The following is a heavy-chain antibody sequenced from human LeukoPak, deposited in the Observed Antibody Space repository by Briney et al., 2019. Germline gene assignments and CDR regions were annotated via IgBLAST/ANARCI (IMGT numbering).Heavy chain of an antibody. CDR2: INPNSGGT. CDR3: ARRGYSYDYGMSL. Sequence: ASVKVSCKASGYTFTGYYMHWVRQAPGQGLEWRGRINPNSGGTNYAQKFQGRVTMTRDTSISTAYMELSRLRSDDTAVYYCARRGYSYDYGMSLWGQGTLVTVPS. V-gene: IGHV1-2*06. D-gene: IGHD5-18*01. CDR1: GYTFTGYY. J-gene: IGHJ4*02.